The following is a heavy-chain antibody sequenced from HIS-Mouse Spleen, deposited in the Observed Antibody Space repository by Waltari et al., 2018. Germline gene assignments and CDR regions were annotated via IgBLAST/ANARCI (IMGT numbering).Heavy chain of an antibody. V-gene: IGHV4-39*01. Sequence: QLQLQGSVPGLVTPSETLSLTCTVSGCSISSSSYYWGWICQPPGKGLEWIGSIYYSGSTYYNPSLKSRVTISVDTSKNQFSLKLSSVTAADTAVYYCAYGDYFDYWGQGTLVTVSS. CDR2: IYYSGST. D-gene: IGHD4-17*01. CDR1: GCSISSSSYY. J-gene: IGHJ4*02. CDR3: AYGDYFDY.